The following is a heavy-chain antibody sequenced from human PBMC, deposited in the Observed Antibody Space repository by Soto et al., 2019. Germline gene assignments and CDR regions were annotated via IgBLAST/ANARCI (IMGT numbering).Heavy chain of an antibody. CDR3: ARGSGQIWRYFDL. CDR2: INAGNDNT. J-gene: IGHJ2*01. CDR1: GYTFTSYA. Sequence: QVQLVQSGAEVKKPGASVKVSCQASGYTFTSYAMHWVRQAPGQRLEWMGWINAGNDNTKYSQKFQGRVTITRDTSASTAYMELSSLRSEDTTVYYCARGSGQIWRYFDLWGRGTLVTVSS. D-gene: IGHD3-10*01. V-gene: IGHV1-3*01.